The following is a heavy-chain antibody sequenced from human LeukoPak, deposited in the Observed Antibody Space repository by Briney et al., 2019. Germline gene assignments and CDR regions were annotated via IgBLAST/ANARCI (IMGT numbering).Heavy chain of an antibody. CDR1: GFPFSDYG. Sequence: GTSLRLSCAASGFPFSDYGMYWVRQAPGKGLEWLAVISHDGSNKYYADSVKGRITISRDNSMNTLYLQMNSLRAEDTAVYYCATEVGARMDYYYMDVWGKGTTVTVSS. CDR2: ISHDGSNK. J-gene: IGHJ6*03. D-gene: IGHD1-26*01. CDR3: ATEVGARMDYYYMDV. V-gene: IGHV3-30*03.